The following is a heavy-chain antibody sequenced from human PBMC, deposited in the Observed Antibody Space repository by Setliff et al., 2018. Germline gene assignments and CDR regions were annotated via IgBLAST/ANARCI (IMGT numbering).Heavy chain of an antibody. CDR1: GYTFSHSG. D-gene: IGHD2-8*01. CDR3: LRLVRYCTKIACQATSGDEV. J-gene: IGHJ4*02. V-gene: IGHV1-18*01. CDR2: ISAYTGNT. Sequence: ASVKVSCKASGYTFSHSGITWVRQAPGQGLEWMGWISAYTGNTNYAQKLQGRVTMTTDASASTAYLELRDLRSDDTAVYYCLRLVRYCTKIACQATSGDEVWGLGTLVTVSS.